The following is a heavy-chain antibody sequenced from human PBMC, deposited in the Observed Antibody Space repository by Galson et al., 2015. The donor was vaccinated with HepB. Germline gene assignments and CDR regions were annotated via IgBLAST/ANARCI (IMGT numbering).Heavy chain of an antibody. D-gene: IGHD3-10*01. J-gene: IGHJ4*02. CDR3: AKDIGFGARKGYFDY. V-gene: IGHV3-9*01. Sequence: SLRLSCAASGFTFSSYWMTWVRQAPGKGLEWVSGISWNSGTTGYADSVKGRFTISRDNAKNSLYLQMNSLRAEDTALYYCAKDIGFGARKGYFDYWGQGTLVTVSS. CDR1: GFTFSSYW. CDR2: ISWNSGTT.